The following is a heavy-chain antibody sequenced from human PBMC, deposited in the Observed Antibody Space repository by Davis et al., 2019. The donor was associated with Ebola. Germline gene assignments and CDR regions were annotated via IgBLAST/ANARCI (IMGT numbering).Heavy chain of an antibody. J-gene: IGHJ3*01. CDR1: GGSISSSSYY. V-gene: IGHV4-39*01. CDR3: ARHDLGYCTRGSCYPDFAFDV. D-gene: IGHD2-15*01. CDR2: IYYSGST. Sequence: MPSETLSLTCTVSGGSISSSSYYWGWIRQPPGKGLEWIGSIYYSGSTYYSPSLKSRLNISIDTSKKQFSLRLSSVTAADTAVYYCARHDLGYCTRGSCYPDFAFDVWGQGAVVTVSS.